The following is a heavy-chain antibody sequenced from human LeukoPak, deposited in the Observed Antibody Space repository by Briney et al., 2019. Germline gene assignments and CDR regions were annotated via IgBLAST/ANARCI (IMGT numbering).Heavy chain of an antibody. CDR2: ISSSGSYI. J-gene: IGHJ4*02. Sequence: GGSLRLSCAASGFTFSGYSMNWVRQAPGKGLEWVSSISSSGSYIYYADSVKGRFTISRDNTKNSLYLQMNSLRAEDTAVYYCARDLGYYDSSGYSYFDYWGQGALVTVSS. D-gene: IGHD3-22*01. CDR3: ARDLGYYDSSGYSYFDY. V-gene: IGHV3-21*01. CDR1: GFTFSGYS.